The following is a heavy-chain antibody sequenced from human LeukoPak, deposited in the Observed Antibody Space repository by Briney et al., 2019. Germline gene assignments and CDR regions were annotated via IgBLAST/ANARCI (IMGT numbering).Heavy chain of an antibody. J-gene: IGHJ5*02. CDR3: AKSEITGTTRAPNWFDP. V-gene: IGHV3-21*06. D-gene: IGHD1-7*01. CDR2: ISGSNSHI. CDR1: GLTFSNFC. Sequence: GGSLRLSCAASGLTFSNFCMNWVRQTPGKGLEWVSAISGSNSHIYYADSVRGRFTISRDNSKNTLYLQMNSLRAEDTAVYFCAKSEITGTTRAPNWFDPRGQGTLVTVSS.